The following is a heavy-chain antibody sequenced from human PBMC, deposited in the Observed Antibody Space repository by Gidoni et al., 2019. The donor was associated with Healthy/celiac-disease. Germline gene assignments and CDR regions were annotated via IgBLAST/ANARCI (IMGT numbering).Heavy chain of an antibody. CDR1: GFHVRPYS. CDR3: ARDIMIRGVIRFGLEY. Sequence: EVLLVESGGGLVKPGESLRLSCAASGFHVRPYSMGWVRQAPGKGLKWISSSGGLNNYIYDADSVKGRFTISRDNAQNSLFLQMNSLRVEDTAIYYCARDIMIRGVIRFGLEYWGQGSLVSVSS. D-gene: IGHD3-10*01. V-gene: IGHV3-21*04. CDR2: SGGLNNYI. J-gene: IGHJ4*02.